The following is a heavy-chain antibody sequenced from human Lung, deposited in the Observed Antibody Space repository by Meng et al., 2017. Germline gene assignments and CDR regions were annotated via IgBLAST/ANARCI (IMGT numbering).Heavy chain of an antibody. D-gene: IGHD6-13*01. V-gene: IGHV1-2*06. CDR3: VRDEDISAAGKLFGDY. CDR1: GYTFTAYW. Sequence: QVRVLESGAEVTNPGASVKVSCKPSGYTFTAYWLHWVRQAPGQGLDWMGRIDPRSGDTQYAQKFQGRVTMTRDTSISTTYMELSRLRSDDTAVYYCVRDEDISAAGKLFGDYWGQGTLVTVSS. J-gene: IGHJ4*02. CDR2: IDPRSGDT.